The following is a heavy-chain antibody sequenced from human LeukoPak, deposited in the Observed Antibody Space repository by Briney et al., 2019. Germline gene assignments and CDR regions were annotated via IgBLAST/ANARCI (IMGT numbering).Heavy chain of an antibody. D-gene: IGHD6-19*01. V-gene: IGHV4-61*02. CDR3: ARRHSSGHDY. J-gene: IGHJ4*02. CDR2: ISSSGST. CDR1: GDSISSGDYY. Sequence: SETLSLTCTVSGDSISSGDYYWSWIRQPAGKGLEWIGRISSSGSTNYNPSLKSRVTISVDTSKNQFSLKLSSVTAADTAVYYCARRHSSGHDYWGQGTLVTVSS.